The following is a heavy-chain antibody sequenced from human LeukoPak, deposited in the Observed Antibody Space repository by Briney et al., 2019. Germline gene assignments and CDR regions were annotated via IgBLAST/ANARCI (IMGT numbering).Heavy chain of an antibody. CDR3: ATLVEMATIFY. J-gene: IGHJ4*02. Sequence: SETLSLTCTVSGGSISSSSYYWGWIRQPPGKGLEWIGSIYYSGSTYYNPSLTSRVTISVDTSKNQFSLKLSSVTAADTAVYYCATLVEMATIFYWGQGTLVTVSS. CDR2: IYYSGST. V-gene: IGHV4-39*01. D-gene: IGHD5-24*01. CDR1: GGSISSSSYY.